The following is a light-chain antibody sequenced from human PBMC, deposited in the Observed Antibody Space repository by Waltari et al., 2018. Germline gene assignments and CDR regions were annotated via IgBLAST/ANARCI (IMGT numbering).Light chain of an antibody. CDR2: AAS. Sequence: ETVMTQSPATLSVSPGDRATLSCRASQSVGTNVAWYQWRPGQAPRLLIYAASTRASDIPTRCSGSGSGTEFTFTITGLQSEDFALYFCQQYDKWPPFSFGQGTNLELK. V-gene: IGKV3-15*01. J-gene: IGKJ2*03. CDR1: QSVGTN. CDR3: QQYDKWPPFS.